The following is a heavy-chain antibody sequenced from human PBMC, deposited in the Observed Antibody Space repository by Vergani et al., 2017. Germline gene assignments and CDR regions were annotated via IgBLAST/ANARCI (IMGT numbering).Heavy chain of an antibody. D-gene: IGHD4-17*01. V-gene: IGHV3-23*01. J-gene: IGHJ6*02. CDR3: ARVPSYGDYDDYYYYYGMDV. CDR2: ISGSGGST. Sequence: EVQLLESGGGLVQPGGSLRLSCAASGFTFSSYAMSWVRQAPGKGLEWVSAISGSGGSTYYADSVKGRFTISRDNSKNTLYLQMKSLRPEDTAVYYCARVPSYGDYDDYYYYYGMDVWGQGTTVTVSS. CDR1: GFTFSSYA.